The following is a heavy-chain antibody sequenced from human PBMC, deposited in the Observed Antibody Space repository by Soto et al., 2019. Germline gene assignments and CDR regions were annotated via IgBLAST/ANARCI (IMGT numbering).Heavy chain of an antibody. CDR2: ISDDGTTT. CDR3: ARAHTYYYGSRSYYTRGGSLTYYYYYGMDV. Sequence: PGESLKISCVVSGFTFSMYWMHWVRQVPGQSPFWVSRISDDGTTTNYADSVRGRFTISRDNSKNTLYLQMNSLKADDTAIYYCARAHTYYYGSRSYYTRGGSLTYYYYYGMDVWGQGTTVTVSS. CDR1: GFTFSMYW. D-gene: IGHD3-10*01. J-gene: IGHJ6*02. V-gene: IGHV3-74*01.